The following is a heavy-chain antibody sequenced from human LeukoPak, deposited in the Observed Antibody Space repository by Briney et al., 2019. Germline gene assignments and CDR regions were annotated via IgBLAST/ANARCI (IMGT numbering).Heavy chain of an antibody. CDR1: GGSISSSSYY. CDR2: IYYSGST. J-gene: IGHJ6*03. CDR3: ARGALGSGSYIFLGYYYMDV. V-gene: IGHV4-39*07. D-gene: IGHD3-10*01. Sequence: SETLSLTCTVSGGSISSSSYYWGWIRQPPGKGLEWIGSIYYSGSTYYNPSLKSRVTISVDTSKNQFSLKLSSVTAADTAVYYCARGALGSGSYIFLGYYYMDVWGKGTTVTISS.